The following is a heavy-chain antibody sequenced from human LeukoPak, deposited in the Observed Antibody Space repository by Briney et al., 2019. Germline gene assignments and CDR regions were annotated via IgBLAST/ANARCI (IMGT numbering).Heavy chain of an antibody. J-gene: IGHJ5*02. Sequence: ASVKVSCKASGYTFTSYDINWVRQATGQGLEWMGWMNPNSGNTGYAQKFQGRVTMTRDTSTSTVYMELSSLRSEDTAVYYCARGHEGFGELGSWFDPWGQGTLVTVSS. CDR2: MNPNSGNT. CDR3: ARGHEGFGELGSWFDP. D-gene: IGHD3-10*01. CDR1: GYTFTSYD. V-gene: IGHV1-8*01.